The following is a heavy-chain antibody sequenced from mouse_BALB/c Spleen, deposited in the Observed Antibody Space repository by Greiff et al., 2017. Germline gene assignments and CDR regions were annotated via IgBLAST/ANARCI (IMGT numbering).Heavy chain of an antibody. CDR2: INPNNGGT. CDR1: GYTFTDYN. D-gene: IGHD2-10*02. CDR3: ARRRYGNPYAMDY. J-gene: IGHJ4*01. Sequence: EVKLQQSGPELVKPGASVKIPCKASGYTFTDYNMDWVKQSHGKSLEWIGDINPNNGGTIYNQKFKGKATLTVDKSSSTAYMELRSLTSEDTAVYYCARRRYGNPYAMDYWGQGTSVTVSS. V-gene: IGHV1-18*01.